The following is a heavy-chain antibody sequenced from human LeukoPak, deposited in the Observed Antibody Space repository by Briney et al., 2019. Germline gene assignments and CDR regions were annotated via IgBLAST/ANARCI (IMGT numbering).Heavy chain of an antibody. CDR1: GYTFTGYY. Sequence: GASVKVSCKASGYTFTGYYMHWVRQAPGQGLEWMGWINPNSGGTNYAQKLQGRVTMTTDTSTSTAYMELRSLRSDDTAVYYCARVFHGSSWYCDYWGQGTLVTVSS. J-gene: IGHJ4*02. D-gene: IGHD6-13*01. V-gene: IGHV1-2*02. CDR3: ARVFHGSSWYCDY. CDR2: INPNSGGT.